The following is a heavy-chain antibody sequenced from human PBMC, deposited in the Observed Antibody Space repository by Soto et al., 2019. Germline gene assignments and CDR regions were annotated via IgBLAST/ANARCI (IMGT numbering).Heavy chain of an antibody. Sequence: QVQLVQSGAEVKKPGSSVKVSCKASGGTFSSYAISWVRQAPGQGLEWMGGIIPIFGTANYAQKFQGRVTITADESMSTAYMELSSLRSEDTAVYYCARVIAYCGGDCYRYFDLWGRGTLVTVSS. CDR2: IIPIFGTA. V-gene: IGHV1-69*01. CDR1: GGTFSSYA. D-gene: IGHD2-21*02. CDR3: ARVIAYCGGDCYRYFDL. J-gene: IGHJ2*01.